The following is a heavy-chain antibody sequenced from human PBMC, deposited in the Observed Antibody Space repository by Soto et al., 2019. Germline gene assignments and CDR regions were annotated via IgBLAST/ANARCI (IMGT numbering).Heavy chain of an antibody. CDR3: ASDSVTAASTD. J-gene: IGHJ4*02. CDR1: GFTFSSFW. D-gene: IGHD6-13*01. CDR2: IKQDGREK. Sequence: EIQLVESGGDLVQPGGSLRLSCAASGFTFSSFWMRWVRQAPGKGLEWVASIKQDGREKYYLDSVRGRFTISRDNGKNSLYLQMNSLRVEDTALYYCASDSVTAASTDWGQGTLVAVSS. V-gene: IGHV3-7*01.